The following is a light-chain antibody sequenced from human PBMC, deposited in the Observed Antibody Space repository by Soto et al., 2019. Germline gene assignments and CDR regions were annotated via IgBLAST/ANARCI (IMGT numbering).Light chain of an antibody. CDR3: FFHGSGTTDI. J-gene: IGLJ1*01. V-gene: IGLV2-14*01. Sequence: SVLTQPASVSGSPGQSITISCTGTSSDVGGYNYVSWYQQYPGKAPKLMIYGVTNRPSGVSNRFSGSKTGNTASLTISGLQAEDEAYYYCFFHGSGTTDIFG. CDR2: GVT. CDR1: SSDVGGYNY.